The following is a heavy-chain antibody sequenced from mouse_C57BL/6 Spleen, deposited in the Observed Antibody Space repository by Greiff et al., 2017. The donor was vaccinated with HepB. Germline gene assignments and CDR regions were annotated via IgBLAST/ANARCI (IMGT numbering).Heavy chain of an antibody. Sequence: EVQLQQSGAELVRPGASVKLSCTASGFNIKDDYMHWVKQRPEQGLEWIGWIDPENGDTEYASKFQGKATITADTSSNTAYLQLSSLTSEDTAVYYCTTGYYGSSSLWYFDVWGTGTTVTVSS. CDR2: IDPENGDT. CDR1: GFNIKDDY. J-gene: IGHJ1*03. V-gene: IGHV14-4*01. D-gene: IGHD1-1*01. CDR3: TTGYYGSSSLWYFDV.